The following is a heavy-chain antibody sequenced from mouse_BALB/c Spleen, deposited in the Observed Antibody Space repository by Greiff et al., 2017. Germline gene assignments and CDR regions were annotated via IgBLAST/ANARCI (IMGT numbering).Heavy chain of an antibody. V-gene: IGHV1-54*01. CDR3: ARRRPMITALDY. CDR1: GYAFTNYL. D-gene: IGHD2-4*01. CDR2: INPGSGGT. J-gene: IGHJ2*01. Sequence: VQLQESGAELVRPGTSVKVSCKASGYAFTNYLIEWVKQRPGQGLEWIGVINPGSGGTNYNEKFKGKATLTADKSSSTAYMQLSSLTSDDSAVYFCARRRPMITALDYWGQGTTLTVSS.